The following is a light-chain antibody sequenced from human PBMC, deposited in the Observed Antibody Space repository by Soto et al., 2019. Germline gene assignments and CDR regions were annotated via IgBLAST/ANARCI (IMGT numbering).Light chain of an antibody. CDR1: QNVHSN. Sequence: EVVMTQSPATLSVSPGDGATLSCRASQNVHSNLAWYQQKPGQAPRLLIYDTSTRATDIPVKFSGGGSGTESTLTSSRLHSEDVAFYYCQQYNKWPRTFGGGTKVEIK. V-gene: IGKV3-15*01. J-gene: IGKJ4*02. CDR3: QQYNKWPRT. CDR2: DTS.